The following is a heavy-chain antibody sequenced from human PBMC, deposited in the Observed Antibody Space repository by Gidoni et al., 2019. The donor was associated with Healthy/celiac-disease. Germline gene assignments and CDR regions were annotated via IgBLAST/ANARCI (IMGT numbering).Heavy chain of an antibody. CDR2: FDPEDGET. V-gene: IGHV1-24*01. CDR3: ATRPVKLYCSSTSCNN. J-gene: IGHJ4*02. D-gene: IGHD2-2*02. Sequence: QVQLVQSGAEVKKPGASVKVSCEVSGYTLTELSMHWVRQAPGKGFEWMGGFDPEDGETIYAQKFQGRVTMTEDTSTDTAYMELSSLRSEDTAVYYCATRPVKLYCSSTSCNNWGQGPLVTVSS. CDR1: GYTLTELS.